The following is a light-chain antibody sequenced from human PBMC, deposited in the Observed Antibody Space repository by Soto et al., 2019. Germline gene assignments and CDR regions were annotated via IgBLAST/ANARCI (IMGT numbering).Light chain of an antibody. J-gene: IGKJ4*01. CDR1: QGLGSS. CDR2: DAS. V-gene: IGKV1-13*02. Sequence: AIQLTQSPSSLSASVGDRVTITCRASQGLGSSLAWYQQIPGKAPKLLIYDASVLQSGGPSRFSGSESGTDFTLTINRLQPEDFATYYCQQFSGYPLTFGGVTKVEI. CDR3: QQFSGYPLT.